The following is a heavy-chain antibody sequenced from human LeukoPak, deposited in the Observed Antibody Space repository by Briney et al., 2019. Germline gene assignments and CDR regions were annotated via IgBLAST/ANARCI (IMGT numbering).Heavy chain of an antibody. Sequence: PGGSLRLSCAASGFTFSSHWMHWLRQAPGKGLVWVSRINSDGSSTSYADSVKGRLTISRDNAKNTLYLQMNSLRAEDTAVYYCARVGANGWYYFDYWGQGTLVTVSS. D-gene: IGHD6-19*01. J-gene: IGHJ4*02. CDR2: INSDGSST. CDR3: ARVGANGWYYFDY. V-gene: IGHV3-74*01. CDR1: GFTFSSHW.